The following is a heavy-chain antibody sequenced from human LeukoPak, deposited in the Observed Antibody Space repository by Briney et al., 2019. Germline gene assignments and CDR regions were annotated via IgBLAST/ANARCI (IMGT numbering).Heavy chain of an antibody. J-gene: IGHJ3*02. V-gene: IGHV4-59*11. D-gene: IGHD3-22*01. CDR2: IFYSGST. Sequence: KPSETLSLTCTVSGGSISSHYWSWIRQPPGKGLEWIGYIFYSGSTNYNPSLKSRVTISVDTSTNQFSLKLNSVTAADTAVYYCARVRTMIVVGAFDIWGQGTMVTVSS. CDR1: GGSISSHY. CDR3: ARVRTMIVVGAFDI.